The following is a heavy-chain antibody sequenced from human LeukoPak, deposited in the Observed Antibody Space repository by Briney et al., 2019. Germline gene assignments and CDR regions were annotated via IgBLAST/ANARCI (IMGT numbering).Heavy chain of an antibody. CDR1: GFTFSSYA. CDR2: IGSSGDIT. Sequence: GGSLRLSCAASGFTFSSYAMHWVRQAPGMGLEWVSSIGSSGDITYYADSVKGRFTISRDNSKNTLYLQMNSLRAEDTAVYYCARDIDNGDYVVYWGQGTLVTVSS. CDR3: ARDIDNGDYVVY. D-gene: IGHD4-17*01. J-gene: IGHJ4*02. V-gene: IGHV3-23*01.